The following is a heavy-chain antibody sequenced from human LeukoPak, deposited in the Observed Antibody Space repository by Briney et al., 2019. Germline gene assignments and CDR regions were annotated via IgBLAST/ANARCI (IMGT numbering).Heavy chain of an antibody. CDR3: AKSKWEWDYFDY. J-gene: IGHJ4*02. CDR1: GGSFSGYY. D-gene: IGHD1-26*01. Sequence: ETLSLTCAVYGGSFSGYYWSWVRQAPGKGLEWVSAISGSGGRTYYADSVKGRFTISRDNSKNTLYLQMNSLRAEDTAVYYCAKSKWEWDYFDYWGQGTLVTVSS. V-gene: IGHV3-23*01. CDR2: ISGSGGRT.